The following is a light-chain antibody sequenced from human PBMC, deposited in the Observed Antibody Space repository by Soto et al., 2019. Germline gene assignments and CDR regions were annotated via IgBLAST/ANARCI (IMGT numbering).Light chain of an antibody. V-gene: IGKV2-28*01. J-gene: IGKJ4*01. Sequence: DIVMTQSPLSLPVTPGEPASISCRSSQSLLHSNGYNCLDWYLQKPGQSPQLLIHLGSNRASGVPDRFSGSGSGTDCTLKISRVEAEDVGVYYCMQALQTPLTFGGGTKVEIK. CDR2: LGS. CDR3: MQALQTPLT. CDR1: QSLLHSNGYNC.